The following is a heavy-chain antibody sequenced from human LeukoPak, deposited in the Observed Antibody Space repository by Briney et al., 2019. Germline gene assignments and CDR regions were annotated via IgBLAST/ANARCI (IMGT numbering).Heavy chain of an antibody. J-gene: IGHJ4*02. V-gene: IGHV1-69*04. Sequence: SVKVSCKASGGTFSTYAFNWVRQAPGQGLEWMGRIIPISGRPKYAQKFQDRVTITADKSTSTVYMELSSLRSEDTAVYYCATDPRWEISPTKVWYFDYWGQGTLVTVSS. CDR3: ATDPRWEISPTKVWYFDY. D-gene: IGHD1-26*01. CDR1: GGTFSTYA. CDR2: IIPISGRP.